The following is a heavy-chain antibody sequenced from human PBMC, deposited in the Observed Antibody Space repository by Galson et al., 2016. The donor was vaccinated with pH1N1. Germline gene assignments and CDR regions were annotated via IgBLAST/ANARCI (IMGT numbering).Heavy chain of an antibody. CDR3: TRPNSGSYEEFWFDP. CDR1: GFTFSGSA. D-gene: IGHD1-26*01. CDR2: IRSKADSYAT. J-gene: IGHJ5*02. V-gene: IGHV3-73*01. Sequence: SLRLSCAASGFTFSGSAMHWVRQASGKGLEWVGRIRSKADSYATAYDASVEGRFTISRDDSKNTAYLQMNSMKTEDTAVYYCTRPNSGSYEEFWFDPWGQGTLVTVSS.